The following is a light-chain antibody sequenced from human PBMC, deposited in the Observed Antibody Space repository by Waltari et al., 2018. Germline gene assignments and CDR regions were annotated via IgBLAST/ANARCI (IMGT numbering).Light chain of an antibody. CDR1: QNINFY. CDR3: HQTSSFPQA. Sequence: DIQMTQAPSSLSASVGDRVTITCRASQNINFYLNWYKQKPGRAPKLLIYSASSLQSGVPSRFSGSGSGTDFTLTISSLQPEDFATYYCHQTSSFPQAFGQGTKVEI. V-gene: IGKV1-39*01. J-gene: IGKJ1*01. CDR2: SAS.